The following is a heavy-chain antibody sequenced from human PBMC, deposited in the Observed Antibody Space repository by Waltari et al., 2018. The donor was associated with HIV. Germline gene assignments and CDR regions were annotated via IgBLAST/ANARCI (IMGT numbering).Heavy chain of an antibody. D-gene: IGHD3-10*01. J-gene: IGHJ6*02. CDR3: AKGTAEYYGSGRLGV. V-gene: IGHV3-9*01. CDR1: GFTFDDFV. CDR2: ISLNRGSI. Sequence: EVQLVESGGGLVQPGRSLRLSCAASGFTFDDFVLHWVGQAPGKGLEWVSGISLNRGSIGYADSVKGRFTISRDNAKNSLYLQMNSLRAEDTALYYCAKGTAEYYGSGRLGVWGQGTTVTVSS.